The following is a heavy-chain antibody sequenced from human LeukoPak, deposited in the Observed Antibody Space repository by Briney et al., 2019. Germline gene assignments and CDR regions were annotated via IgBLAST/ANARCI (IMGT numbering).Heavy chain of an antibody. CDR3: AKVSSDAFDI. CDR2: ISYDGSNK. Sequence: GGSLRLSCAASGFTFSSYAMSWVRQAPGKGLEWVAVISYDGSNKYYADSVKGRFTISRDNSKNTLYLQMNSLRAEDTAVYYCAKVSSDAFDIWGQGTMVTVSS. V-gene: IGHV3-30*18. J-gene: IGHJ3*02. CDR1: GFTFSSYA.